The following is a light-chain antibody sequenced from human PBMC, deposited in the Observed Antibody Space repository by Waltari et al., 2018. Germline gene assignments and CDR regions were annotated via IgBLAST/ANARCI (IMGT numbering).Light chain of an antibody. CDR3: CSYAGRYTFV. CDR1: SRHGGRYSYHY. CDR2: DVN. V-gene: IGLV2-11*01. Sequence: QSALTQPRSVSGSPGQSVTISCTGSSRHGGRYSYHYVSWFQQYPGKAPKLMIYDVNKRPSGVPDRFSGSKSGNTASLTISGLQAEDEADYYCCSYAGRYTFVFGTGTTVTV. J-gene: IGLJ1*01.